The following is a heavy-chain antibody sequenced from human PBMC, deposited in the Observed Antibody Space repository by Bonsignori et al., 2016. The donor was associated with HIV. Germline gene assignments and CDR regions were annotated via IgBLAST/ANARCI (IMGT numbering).Heavy chain of an antibody. V-gene: IGHV4-34*01. CDR3: ARGQSLGWFDP. Sequence: RQAPGKGLEWIGEINHSGSTNYNPSLKSRVTISVDTSKNQFSLKLSSVTAADTAVYYCARGQSLGWFDPWGQGTLVTVSS. D-gene: IGHD7-27*01. CDR2: INHSGST. J-gene: IGHJ5*02.